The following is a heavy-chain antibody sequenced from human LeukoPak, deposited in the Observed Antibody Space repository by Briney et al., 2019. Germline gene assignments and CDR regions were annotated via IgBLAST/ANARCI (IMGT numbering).Heavy chain of an antibody. CDR3: TRRGPITFGGVIVEN. D-gene: IGHD3-16*02. Sequence: GGSLRLSCAASGFTFSGSAMHWVRQASGKGLEWVGRIRSKANSYATAYAASVKGRFTISRDDSKNTAYLQMNSPKTEDTAVYYCTRRGPITFGGVIVENWGQGTLVTVSS. CDR1: GFTFSGSA. CDR2: IRSKANSYAT. J-gene: IGHJ4*02. V-gene: IGHV3-73*01.